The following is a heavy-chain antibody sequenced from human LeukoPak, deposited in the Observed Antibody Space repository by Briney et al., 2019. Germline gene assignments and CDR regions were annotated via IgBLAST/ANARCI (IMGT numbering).Heavy chain of an antibody. CDR3: ARATRASWYFDY. Sequence: NPSQTLSLTCTVSGGSISSGGYYWSWIRQPPGKGLEWIGYIYHSGSTYYNPSLKSRVTISVDRSKNQFSLKLSSVTAADTAVYYCARATRASWYFDYWGQGTLVTVSS. CDR1: GGSISSGGYY. J-gene: IGHJ4*02. CDR2: IYHSGST. V-gene: IGHV4-30-2*01. D-gene: IGHD6-6*01.